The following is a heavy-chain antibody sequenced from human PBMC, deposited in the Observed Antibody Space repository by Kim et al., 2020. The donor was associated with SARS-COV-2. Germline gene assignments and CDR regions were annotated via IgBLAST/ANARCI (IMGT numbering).Heavy chain of an antibody. CDR2: INHSGST. J-gene: IGHJ6*01. CDR1: GGSFSGYY. CDR3: ARGTRKWGGRGQHYYEMD. D-gene: IGHD1-26*01. Sequence: SETLSLTCAVYGGSFSGYYWSWIRQPPGKGLEWIGEINHSGSTNYNPSLKSRVTISVDTSKNKFSLKLSSVTAADTAAYYCARGTRKWGGRGQHYYEMD. V-gene: IGHV4-34*01.